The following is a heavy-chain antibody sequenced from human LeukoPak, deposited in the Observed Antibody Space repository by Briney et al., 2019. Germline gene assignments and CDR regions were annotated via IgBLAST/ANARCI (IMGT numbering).Heavy chain of an antibody. J-gene: IGHJ6*03. CDR3: ARASNYYMDV. V-gene: IGHV4-39*07. CDR1: GGSISSSSYY. Sequence: PSETLSLTCTVSGGSISSSSYYWGWIRQPPGKGLEWIGSIYYSGSTYYNPSLKSRVTISVDTSKHQFSLKLSSVTAADTAVYYCARASNYYMDVWGKGTTVTVSS. CDR2: IYYSGST.